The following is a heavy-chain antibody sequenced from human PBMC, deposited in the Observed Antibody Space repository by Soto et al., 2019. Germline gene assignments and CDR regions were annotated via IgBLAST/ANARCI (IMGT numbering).Heavy chain of an antibody. V-gene: IGHV3-30*18. CDR3: GKGRDFWSFYWPFSPSLDY. Sequence: AGTLRLSCAVSGFSFSSYGLNWVRQAPGKGLEWVAVISYDGSNKYYADSVKGRFTITRENSKKTLYLQMNRLRAEDTAVYYCGKGRDFWSFYWPFSPSLDYWGQGTLVTVFS. J-gene: IGHJ4*02. CDR2: ISYDGSNK. CDR1: GFSFSSYG. D-gene: IGHD3-3*01.